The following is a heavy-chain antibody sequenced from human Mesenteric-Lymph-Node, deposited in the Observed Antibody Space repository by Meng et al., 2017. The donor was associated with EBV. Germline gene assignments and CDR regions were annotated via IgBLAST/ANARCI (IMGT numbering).Heavy chain of an antibody. CDR3: ARVLLRGVILL. V-gene: IGHV4-39*07. Sequence: QLQDSGPGLVKPSETLSPTCTVSGGSISSSSYYWGLFRQPPGQGLEWIGSFYYSGSTYYNPSLKSRVTISEHTSKNQFSLKLSSVTAADTAVYYCARVLLRGVILLWGQGTLVTVSS. D-gene: IGHD3-10*01. CDR2: FYYSGST. J-gene: IGHJ4*02. CDR1: GGSISSSSYY.